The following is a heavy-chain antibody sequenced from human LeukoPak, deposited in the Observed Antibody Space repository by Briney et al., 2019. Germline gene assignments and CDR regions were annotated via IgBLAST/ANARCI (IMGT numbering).Heavy chain of an antibody. CDR1: GFTFSSYS. CDR3: ARTYSLVVTAIRGAFDI. D-gene: IGHD2-21*02. V-gene: IGHV3-21*01. CDR2: ISSSSSYI. Sequence: PGGSLRLSCAASGFTFSSYSMNWVRQAPGKGLEWVSSISSSSSYIYYADSVKGRFTISRDNAKNSLYLQMNSLRAEDTAVYYCARTYSLVVTAIRGAFDIWGQGTMVTVSS. J-gene: IGHJ3*02.